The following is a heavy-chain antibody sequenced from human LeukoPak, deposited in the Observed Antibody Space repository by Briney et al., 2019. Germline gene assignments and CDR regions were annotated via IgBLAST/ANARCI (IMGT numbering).Heavy chain of an antibody. D-gene: IGHD6-19*01. CDR3: ARGDSSGWYYFDY. Sequence: ASVTVSCKASGYTFTGYYMHWVRQAPGQGLEWMGWINPNSGGTNYAQKFQGRVTMTRDTSISTAYMELSRLRSDDTAVYYCARGDSSGWYYFDYWGQGTLVTVSS. J-gene: IGHJ4*02. V-gene: IGHV1-2*02. CDR1: GYTFTGYY. CDR2: INPNSGGT.